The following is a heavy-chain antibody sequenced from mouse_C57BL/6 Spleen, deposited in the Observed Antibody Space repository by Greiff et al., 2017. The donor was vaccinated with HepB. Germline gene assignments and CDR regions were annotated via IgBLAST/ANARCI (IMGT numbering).Heavy chain of an antibody. V-gene: IGHV1-54*01. CDR1: GYAFTNYL. CDR2: INPGSGGT. D-gene: IGHD4-1*01. CDR3: ARNWDSFAY. Sequence: VKLMESGAELVRPGTSVKVSCKASGYAFTNYLIEWVKQRPGQGLEWIGVINPGSGGTNYNEKFKGKATLTADKSSSTAYMQLSSLTSEDSAVYFCARNWDSFAYWGQGTLVTVSA. J-gene: IGHJ3*01.